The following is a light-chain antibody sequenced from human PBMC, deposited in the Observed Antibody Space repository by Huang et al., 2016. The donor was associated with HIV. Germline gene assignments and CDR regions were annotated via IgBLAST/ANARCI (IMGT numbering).Light chain of an antibody. Sequence: DIQMTQSPSSLSASVGDRVTITCRASQGIIKYLSWHQQRPGQAPRLLIYDASSLQRGVPSRFSGSGSGTEFTLTITSLQPDDFATYYCQQGDDIPYTSGQGTRLEI. CDR1: QGIIKY. V-gene: IGKV1-39*01. CDR2: DAS. J-gene: IGKJ2*01. CDR3: QQGDDIPYT.